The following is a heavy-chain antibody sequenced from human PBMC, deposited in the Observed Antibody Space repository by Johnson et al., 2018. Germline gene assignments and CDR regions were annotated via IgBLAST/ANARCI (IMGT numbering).Heavy chain of an antibody. Sequence: QVQLWESGAEVKKPGASVKVSCNASGGTFSSYAISWVRQAPGQGLEWMGGIIPIFGTANYAQKFQGRVTITADESTSTAYMELSSLRSEDTAVYYCAGTYYYDSSGYPAYFQHWGQGTLVTVSS. D-gene: IGHD3-22*01. CDR3: AGTYYYDSSGYPAYFQH. CDR1: GGTFSSYA. J-gene: IGHJ1*01. CDR2: IIPIFGTA. V-gene: IGHV1-69*01.